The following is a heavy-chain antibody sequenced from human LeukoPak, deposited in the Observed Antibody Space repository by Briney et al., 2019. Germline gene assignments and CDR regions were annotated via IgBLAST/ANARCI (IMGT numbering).Heavy chain of an antibody. V-gene: IGHV1-2*02. CDR3: ARDHPYSSSSGFDY. Sequence: AASVKVSCKASGYTFTGYYMHWVRQAPGQGLEWMGWINPNSGGTNYAQKFQGRVTMTRDTSISTAYMELSRLRSDDTAVYYCARDHPYSSSSGFDYWGQGTLVTVSS. D-gene: IGHD6-6*01. J-gene: IGHJ4*02. CDR1: GYTFTGYY. CDR2: INPNSGGT.